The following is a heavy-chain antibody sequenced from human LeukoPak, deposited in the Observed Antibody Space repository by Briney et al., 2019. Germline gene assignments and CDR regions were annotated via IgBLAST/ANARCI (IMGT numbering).Heavy chain of an antibody. Sequence: GASVKVSCKASGYTFTSYGISWVRQAPGQGLEWMGGIIPIFGTANYAQKFQGRVTITTDESTSTAYMELSSLRSEDTAVYYCASSYGSGSGYYYYYYMDVWGKGTTVTVSS. CDR2: IIPIFGTA. CDR3: ASSYGSGSGYYYYYYMDV. V-gene: IGHV1-69*05. D-gene: IGHD3-10*01. CDR1: GYTFTSYG. J-gene: IGHJ6*03.